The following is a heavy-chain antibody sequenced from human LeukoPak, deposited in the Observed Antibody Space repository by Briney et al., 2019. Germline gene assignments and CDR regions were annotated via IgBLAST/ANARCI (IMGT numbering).Heavy chain of an antibody. CDR3: TRQDCSGGSCSYVDY. D-gene: IGHD2-15*01. J-gene: IGHJ4*02. Sequence: PGGSLRLSCAASGFDFSGFYMLWVRQASGGGLEWVGLIRSKPSSYTTIYAAAVKGRFTISRDDSKNTAYLQMNSLKAEDTAVYYCTRQDCSGGSCSYVDYWGQGTLVTVSS. V-gene: IGHV3-73*01. CDR1: GFDFSGFY. CDR2: IRSKPSSYTT.